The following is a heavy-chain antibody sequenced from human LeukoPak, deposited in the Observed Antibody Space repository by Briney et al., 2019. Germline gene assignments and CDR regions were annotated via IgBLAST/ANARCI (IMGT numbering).Heavy chain of an antibody. Sequence: TGGSLRLSCAASGFIFSNYGMHWVRQAPGKGLEWVAFIWYAGSNKYYADSVKGRSTISRDNSRNTLYLQMNSLRADDTAVYYCAKDRCSSTSCSFDYWGQGTLVTVSS. D-gene: IGHD2-2*01. CDR1: GFIFSNYG. V-gene: IGHV3-30*02. CDR2: IWYAGSNK. CDR3: AKDRCSSTSCSFDY. J-gene: IGHJ4*02.